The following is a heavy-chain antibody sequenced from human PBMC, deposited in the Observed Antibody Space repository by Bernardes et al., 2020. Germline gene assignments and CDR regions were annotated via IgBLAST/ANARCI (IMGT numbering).Heavy chain of an antibody. J-gene: IGHJ4*02. CDR2: ISYDGSNK. Sequence: SLRLSCSASGITFISSGMHWVRQAPCKGLEWVAVISYDGSNKYYADSVKGRFTISRDNSKNTLYLQMNSLRAEDTAVYYCARDKVASNENYDFWSGYYTAFDYWGQGTLVTVSS. CDR3: ARDKVASNENYDFWSGYYTAFDY. CDR1: GITFISSG. V-gene: IGHV3-30*03. D-gene: IGHD3-3*01.